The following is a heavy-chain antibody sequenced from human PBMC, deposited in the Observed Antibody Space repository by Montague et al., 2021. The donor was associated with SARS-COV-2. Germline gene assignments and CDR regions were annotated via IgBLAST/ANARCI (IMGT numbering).Heavy chain of an antibody. CDR1: GGSISSYY. CDR3: ARGPRITMIVVVITAIWFDP. Sequence: SETLSLTCTVSGGSISSYYWSWIRQPPGKGLEWIGEINHSGSTNYNPSLKSRVTISVDTSKNQFSLKLSSVTAADTAVYYCARGPRITMIVVVITAIWFDPWGQGTLVTVSS. J-gene: IGHJ5*02. CDR2: INHSGST. V-gene: IGHV4-34*01. D-gene: IGHD3-22*01.